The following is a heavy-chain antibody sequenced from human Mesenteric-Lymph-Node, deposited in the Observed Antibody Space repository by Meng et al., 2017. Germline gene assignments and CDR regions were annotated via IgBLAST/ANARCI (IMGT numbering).Heavy chain of an antibody. CDR1: GFTFSSHW. CDR3: ARGPLNSNGWYYVLDY. D-gene: IGHD6-19*01. CDR2: IKQDGNEK. Sequence: GESLKISCAASGFTFSSHWMTWVRQAPGKGLEWVANIKQDGNEKFYVDSVKGRFTISRDNTKNSLFLQTNSLRAEDTAVYYCARGPLNSNGWYYVLDYWGQGTLVTVSS. J-gene: IGHJ4*02. V-gene: IGHV3-7*01.